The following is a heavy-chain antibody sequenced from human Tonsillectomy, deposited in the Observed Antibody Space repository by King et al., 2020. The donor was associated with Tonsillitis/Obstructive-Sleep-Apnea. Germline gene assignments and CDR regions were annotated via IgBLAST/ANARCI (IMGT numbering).Heavy chain of an antibody. V-gene: IGHV4-34*01. CDR1: GGSFSGYY. CDR3: ARESGSYYTSLDAFDI. CDR2: INHSGST. Sequence: VQLQQWGAGLLKPSETLSLPCAVYGGSFSGYYWSWLRQPPGKGLEWIGEINHSGSTNYNPSLKSRVTISVDTSKNQFSLKLSSVTAADTAVYYCARESGSYYTSLDAFDIWGQGTMVTVSS. D-gene: IGHD1-26*01. J-gene: IGHJ3*02.